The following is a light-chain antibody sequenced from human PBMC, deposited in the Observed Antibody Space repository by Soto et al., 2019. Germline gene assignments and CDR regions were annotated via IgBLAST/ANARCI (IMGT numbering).Light chain of an antibody. CDR2: TAS. CDR3: QQLAGFPIT. Sequence: DIHLTQSPSFLSASVGDRVTITCRSIQGISTYLAWYQQKPGKAPNLLIYTASTLQTGVPSRFSGSAFGTEFTLTISSLQPEDFATYYCQQLAGFPITFGLGTRLEI. J-gene: IGKJ5*01. CDR1: QGISTY. V-gene: IGKV1-9*01.